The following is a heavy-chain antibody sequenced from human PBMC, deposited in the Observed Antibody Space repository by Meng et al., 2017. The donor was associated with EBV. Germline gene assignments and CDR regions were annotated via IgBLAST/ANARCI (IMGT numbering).Heavy chain of an antibody. V-gene: IGHV1-2*06. CDR1: GYTFTGYY. CDR2: INPNSGGT. D-gene: IGHD1-26*01. CDR3: AGAGFRGNYKSIDY. Sequence: VKWLQAGAEVRNPGASVKASCKASGYTFTGYYIHWGGQAPGQGLEWMGRINPNSGGTNYAQKFQGRVTMTRDTSISTAYMELSRLRFDDTAVYYCAGAGFRGNYKSIDYWGQGTLVTVSS. J-gene: IGHJ4*02.